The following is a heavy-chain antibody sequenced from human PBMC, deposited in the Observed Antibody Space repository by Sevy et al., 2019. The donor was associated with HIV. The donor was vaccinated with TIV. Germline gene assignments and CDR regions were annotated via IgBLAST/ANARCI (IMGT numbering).Heavy chain of an antibody. CDR2: ISSSSTYI. CDR3: ARGPDYYDRSGYYYQ. V-gene: IGHV3-21*01. CDR1: GFTFSSDS. J-gene: IGHJ4*02. D-gene: IGHD3-22*01. Sequence: GGSLRLSCAASGFTFSSDSMHWVRQAPGKGLGWVSSISSSSTYIYYGDSAEGRFTISKDNAKNSLYLQMNSLRAEDTAVYYCARGPDYYDRSGYYYQWGQGTLVTVSS.